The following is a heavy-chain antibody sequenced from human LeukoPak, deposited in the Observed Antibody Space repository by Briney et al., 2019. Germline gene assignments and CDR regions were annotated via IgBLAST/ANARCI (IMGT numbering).Heavy chain of an antibody. CDR2: ITHSGST. D-gene: IGHD3-16*01. J-gene: IGHJ6*03. Sequence: PSETLSLTCTVSGGSISSYYWSWIRQSPGKGLEWIGEITHSGSTDYNPSLKSRVTISIDTSRTQFSLKLYSVTAADTAVYYCARGLGGISNYMDVWDKGTTVTVSS. V-gene: IGHV4-34*01. CDR1: GGSISSYY. CDR3: ARGLGGISNYMDV.